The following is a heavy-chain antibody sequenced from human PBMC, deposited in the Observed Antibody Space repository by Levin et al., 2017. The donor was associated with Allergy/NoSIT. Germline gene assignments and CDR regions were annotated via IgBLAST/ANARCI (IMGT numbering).Heavy chain of an antibody. CDR2: IYYSGST. J-gene: IGHJ3*02. CDR3: ARLSSSWDAFDI. CDR1: GGSISSSSYY. V-gene: IGHV4-39*01. D-gene: IGHD6-6*01. Sequence: PSETLSLTCTVSGGSISSSSYYWGWIRQPPGKGLEWIGSIYYSGSTYYNPSLKSRVTISVDTSKNQFSLKLSSVTAADTAVYYCARLSSSWDAFDIWGQGTMVTVSS.